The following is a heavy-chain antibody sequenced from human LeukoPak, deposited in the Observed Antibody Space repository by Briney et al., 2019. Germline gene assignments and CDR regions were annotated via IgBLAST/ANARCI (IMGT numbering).Heavy chain of an antibody. J-gene: IGHJ4*02. D-gene: IGHD3-10*01. CDR2: INPNSGGT. Sequence: ASVKVSCKASGYTFTGYYMHWVRQAPGQGLEWMGWINPNSGGTNYAQKFQGRVTMTRDTSISTAYMEPSRLRSDDTAVYYCARSITMVRGVIIGIDYWGQGTLVTVSS. CDR3: ARSITMVRGVIIGIDY. V-gene: IGHV1-2*02. CDR1: GYTFTGYY.